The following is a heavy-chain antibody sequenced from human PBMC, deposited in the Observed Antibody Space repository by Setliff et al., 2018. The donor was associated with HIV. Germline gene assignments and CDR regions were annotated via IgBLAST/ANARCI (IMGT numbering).Heavy chain of an antibody. J-gene: IGHJ3*02. D-gene: IGHD3-9*01. CDR3: ARSPHNYDILTGYLSRGGAFDI. Sequence: SETLSLTCTVSGGSISSYYWSWIRQPPGKGLEWIGYIYYSGSTNYNPSLKSRVTISVDTSKNQFSLKLSSVTAADAAVYYCARSPHNYDILTGYLSRGGAFDIWGQGTMVTVSS. V-gene: IGHV4-59*01. CDR1: GGSISSYY. CDR2: IYYSGST.